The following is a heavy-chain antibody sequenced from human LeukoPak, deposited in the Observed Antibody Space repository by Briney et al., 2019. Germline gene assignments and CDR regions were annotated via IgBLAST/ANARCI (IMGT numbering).Heavy chain of an antibody. Sequence: GGSLRLSCAASGFTVSSNYMSWVRQAPGKGLEWVSLIYTGGSTSYADSVEGRFTISRDNSKNTLYLQMKSLRAEDTAVYYCAKDKGSFYYYYYMDVWGKGTTVTVSS. CDR2: IYTGGST. J-gene: IGHJ6*03. V-gene: IGHV3-53*01. CDR3: AKDKGSFYYYYYMDV. CDR1: GFTVSSNY. D-gene: IGHD2-15*01.